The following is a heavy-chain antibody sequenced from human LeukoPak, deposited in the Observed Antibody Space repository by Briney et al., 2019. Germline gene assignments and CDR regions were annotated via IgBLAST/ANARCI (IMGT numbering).Heavy chain of an antibody. D-gene: IGHD1-26*01. J-gene: IGHJ4*02. CDR2: ISGSGGST. V-gene: IGHV3-23*01. CDR3: AKYSGSYYYPPNWDS. CDR1: GFTFSSYA. Sequence: PGGSLRLSCAASGFTFSSYAMSWVRQAPGKGLEWVSAISGSGGSTHYADSVKGRFTLSRDYPKNTLYLQMNSLRAEDTAVYFCAKYSGSYYYPPNWDSWGQGTLVTVSS.